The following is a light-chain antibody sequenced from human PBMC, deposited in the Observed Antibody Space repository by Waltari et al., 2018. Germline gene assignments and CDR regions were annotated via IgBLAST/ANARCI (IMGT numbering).Light chain of an antibody. V-gene: IGLV2-23*01. CDR2: EGS. J-gene: IGLJ3*02. CDR3: CSYAGSNSWV. Sequence: QSALTQTASVSGSPGQSITISCTGTSSDVGSYNLVSWYQQHPGKVPKFMIYEGSERTSGVSNRFLGTKAGNTATLTIAGLQAEDEADYYCCSYAGSNSWVFGGGTKLTVV. CDR1: SSDVGSYNL.